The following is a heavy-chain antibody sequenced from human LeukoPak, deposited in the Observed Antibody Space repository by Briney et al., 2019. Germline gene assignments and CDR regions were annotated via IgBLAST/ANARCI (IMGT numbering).Heavy chain of an antibody. CDR3: AKENWNYGKKVYYYGMDA. Sequence: GGSLRLSCAASGFTVSSNYMSWVRQAPGKGLEWVSVIYSGGSTYYADSVKGRFTISRHNSKNTLYLQMNSLRAEDTAVYYCAKENWNYGKKVYYYGMDAWGQGTTVTVSS. CDR2: IYSGGST. CDR1: GFTVSSNY. V-gene: IGHV3-53*04. J-gene: IGHJ6*02. D-gene: IGHD1-7*01.